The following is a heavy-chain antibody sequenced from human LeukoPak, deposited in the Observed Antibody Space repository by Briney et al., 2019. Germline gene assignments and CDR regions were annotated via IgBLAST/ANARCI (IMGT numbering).Heavy chain of an antibody. D-gene: IGHD3-3*01. CDR3: ARDGDYDFWSGYYDY. Sequence: GGSLRLSCAASGFTFSSDYMSWVRQAPGKGLEWVSDIYSGGSTYYADSVKGRFIISRDNAKNSLYLQMNGLRAEDTAVYYCARDGDYDFWSGYYDYWGQGTPVTVSS. V-gene: IGHV3-53*01. J-gene: IGHJ4*02. CDR1: GFTFSSDY. CDR2: IYSGGST.